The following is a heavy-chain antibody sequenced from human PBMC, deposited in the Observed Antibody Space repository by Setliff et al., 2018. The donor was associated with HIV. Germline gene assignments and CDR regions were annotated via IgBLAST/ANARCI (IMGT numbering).Heavy chain of an antibody. CDR3: ARDGRYSFGYNWFDP. Sequence: SQTLSLTCAISGDSVSSNSAAWNWIRQSPSRGLEWLGRTYYRSKWYNNYAESVKSRITINPDTSKNQFSLKVNSVTAADTAVYYCARDGRYSFGYNWFDPWGQGTLVTVSS. CDR1: GDSVSSNSAA. D-gene: IGHD5-18*01. J-gene: IGHJ5*02. V-gene: IGHV6-1*01. CDR2: TYYRSKWYN.